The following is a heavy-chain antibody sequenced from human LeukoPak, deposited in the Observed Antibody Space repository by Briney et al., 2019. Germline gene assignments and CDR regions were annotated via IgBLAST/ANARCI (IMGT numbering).Heavy chain of an antibody. CDR2: ISGSGGST. CDR3: ARGYNYYDSSGYPSPFDY. CDR1: GFTFSSYA. Sequence: GGSLRLSCAASGFTFSSYAMSWDRQAPGMGLEWVSAISGSGGSTYYADSVKGRFTISRDNSKNTLYLQMNSLRAEDTAVYYCARGYNYYDSSGYPSPFDYWGQGTLVTVSS. D-gene: IGHD3-22*01. J-gene: IGHJ4*02. V-gene: IGHV3-23*01.